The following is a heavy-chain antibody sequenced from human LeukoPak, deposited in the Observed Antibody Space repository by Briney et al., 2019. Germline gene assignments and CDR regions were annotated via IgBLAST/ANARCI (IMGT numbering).Heavy chain of an antibody. V-gene: IGHV1-8*02. CDR3: ARKFLGSRGYYFDY. D-gene: IGHD3-10*01. CDR1: GYTFTGYY. CDR2: MNPNTGNT. Sequence: ASVKVSCKASGYTFTGYYIHWVRQAPGQGLEWMGWMNPNTGNTGYAQKFQGRVTMTRNTSIRTAYMELSSLRSEDTAVYYCARKFLGSRGYYFDYWGQGTLVTVSS. J-gene: IGHJ4*02.